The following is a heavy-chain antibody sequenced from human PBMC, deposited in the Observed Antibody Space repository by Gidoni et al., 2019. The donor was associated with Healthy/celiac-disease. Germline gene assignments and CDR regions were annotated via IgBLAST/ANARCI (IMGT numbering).Heavy chain of an antibody. D-gene: IGHD3-3*01. Sequence: EVQLVESGGGLVQPGGSLRLSCAASGFNFSSYSMNWVRQAPGKGLEWVSYISSSSSTIYYADSVKGRFTISRDNAKNSLYLQMNSLRAEDTAVYYCARDMAVSSYYDFWSGPRNWFDPWGQGTLVTVSS. V-gene: IGHV3-48*04. CDR1: GFNFSSYS. J-gene: IGHJ5*02. CDR2: ISSSSSTI. CDR3: ARDMAVSSYYDFWSGPRNWFDP.